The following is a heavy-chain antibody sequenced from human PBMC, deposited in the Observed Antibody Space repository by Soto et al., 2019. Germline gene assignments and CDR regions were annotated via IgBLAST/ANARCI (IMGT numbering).Heavy chain of an antibody. CDR3: AKDPGGLPGDPVDY. D-gene: IGHD2-15*01. CDR2: ISGSGGST. J-gene: IGHJ4*02. Sequence: PGGSLRLSCAASGFTFSSYAMSWVRQAPGKGLEWVSAISGSGGSTYYADSVKGRFTISRDNSKNTLYLQMNSLRAEGTAVYYCAKDPGGLPGDPVDYWGQGTLVTVSS. V-gene: IGHV3-23*01. CDR1: GFTFSSYA.